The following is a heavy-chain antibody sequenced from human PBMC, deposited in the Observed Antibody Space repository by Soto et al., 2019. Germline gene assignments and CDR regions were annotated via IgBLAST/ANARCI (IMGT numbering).Heavy chain of an antibody. Sequence: GESLKISCKDFEYSFTNYWIGWVRQMPGKGLEWMGIIYLGDSDVRYGPSFQGQVTISAGKSISTAYLQWSSLKASDTAMYYCARRISTANDAFDVWGQGTMVTVSS. CDR3: ARRISTANDAFDV. CDR1: EYSFTNYW. J-gene: IGHJ3*01. CDR2: IYLGDSDV. D-gene: IGHD2-21*02. V-gene: IGHV5-51*01.